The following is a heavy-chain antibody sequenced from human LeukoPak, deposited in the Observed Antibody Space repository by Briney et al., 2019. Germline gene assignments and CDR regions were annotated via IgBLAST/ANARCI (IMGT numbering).Heavy chain of an antibody. CDR1: GGSISSSSYY. V-gene: IGHV4-39*01. J-gene: IGHJ1*01. Sequence: PSETLSLTCTVSGGSISSSSYYWGWIRQPPGKGLEWIGSIYYSGSTYYNPSLKSRVTISVDTSKNQFSLKLSSVTAADTAVYYCARPPHHSSSWHSTKGIEYFQHWGQGTLVTVSS. D-gene: IGHD6-13*01. CDR3: ARPPHHSSSWHSTKGIEYFQH. CDR2: IYYSGST.